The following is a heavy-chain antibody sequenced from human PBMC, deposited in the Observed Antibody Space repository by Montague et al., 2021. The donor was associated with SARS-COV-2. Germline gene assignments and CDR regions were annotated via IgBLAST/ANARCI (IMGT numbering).Heavy chain of an antibody. D-gene: IGHD6-6*01. Sequence: PALVKPTQTLTLTCTFSGFSLSTRTVGVGWIRQPPGKALEWLALIYWDDDKRYSPSLKSRLTITKVTSKNQVVLTMTNMDPVDTATYYCAHRLPAVAAFDCWGHGTLVTGSS. CDR3: AHRLPAVAAFDC. V-gene: IGHV2-5*02. J-gene: IGHJ4*01. CDR2: IYWDDDK. CDR1: GFSLSTRTVG.